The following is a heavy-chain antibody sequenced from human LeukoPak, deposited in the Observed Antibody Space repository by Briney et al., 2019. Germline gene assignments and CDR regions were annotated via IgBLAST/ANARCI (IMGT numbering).Heavy chain of an antibody. V-gene: IGHV3-23*01. J-gene: IGHJ5*02. CDR3: ARSLMVRGAINWLDP. CDR2: ISGSGGNT. CDR1: GFTFSSYA. Sequence: GGSLRLSCVASGFTFSSYAMSWVRQAPGKGLEWVSGISGSGGNTYYADSVKGRFTISRDNSKNTLYLQMNSLRAEDTAVYYCARSLMVRGAINWLDPWGQGTLVIVSS. D-gene: IGHD3-10*01.